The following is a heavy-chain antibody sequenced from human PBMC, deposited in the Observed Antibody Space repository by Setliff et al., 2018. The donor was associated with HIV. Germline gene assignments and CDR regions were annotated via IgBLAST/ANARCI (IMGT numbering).Heavy chain of an antibody. CDR2: LYYSENT. V-gene: IGHV4-31*11. CDR3: TRIAIFVPGNPYFYGMDV. J-gene: IGHJ6*02. Sequence: SETLSLTCAVSGDSINSGYYYWSWIRPHPGKGLEWIGYLYYSENTYYSPSLKSRVRISRDTSENQFSLKLTPVTAADTAVYYCTRIAIFVPGNPYFYGMDVWGQGTTVTVSS. CDR1: GDSINSGYYY. D-gene: IGHD3-3*02.